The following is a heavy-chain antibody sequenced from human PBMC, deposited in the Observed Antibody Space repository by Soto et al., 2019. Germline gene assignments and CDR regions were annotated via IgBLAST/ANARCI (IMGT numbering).Heavy chain of an antibody. J-gene: IGHJ6*02. CDR3: ATAYCGGDCYSGHYYYAMDV. V-gene: IGHV3-23*01. CDR1: GFTFSSYA. CDR2: ISGSGSST. Sequence: EVQVLESGGGLVQPGKSLRLSCAASGFTFSSYAMSWVRQAPGRGLEWVSVISGSGSSTYYADSVKGRFTISRDNSKNTLYLQMNSLRAEDTAIYYCATAYCGGDCYSGHYYYAMDVRGQGTTVTVSS. D-gene: IGHD2-21*02.